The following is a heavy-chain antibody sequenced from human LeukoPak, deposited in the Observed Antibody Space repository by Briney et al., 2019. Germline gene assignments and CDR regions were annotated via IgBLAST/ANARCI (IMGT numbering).Heavy chain of an antibody. Sequence: TGESLKISCKGSGYTFASYLIGWVRQMPGKGLEWMGIIYPGDSETRYSPSFQGQVTISADKSISTAYLQWSSLKASDTAMYYCVRIRSTWYGDYWGQGTLVTVS. V-gene: IGHV5-51*01. J-gene: IGHJ4*02. CDR3: VRIRSTWYGDY. CDR2: IYPGDSET. D-gene: IGHD6-13*01. CDR1: GYTFASYL.